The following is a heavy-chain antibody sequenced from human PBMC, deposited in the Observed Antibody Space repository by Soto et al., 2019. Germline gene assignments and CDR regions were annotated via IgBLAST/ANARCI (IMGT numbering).Heavy chain of an antibody. J-gene: IGHJ4*02. V-gene: IGHV3-21*04. CDR1: GFTFTNFG. Sequence: GGSQRLSCEVSGFTFTNFGINWVRQAPGKGLEWVSSVSKSDYTYYSESVKGRFTISRDNAKNSVSLQMNNLRAEDTAVYYCAREDSIIIPAVADVWGQGTQVTVSS. D-gene: IGHD3-10*01. CDR2: VSKSDYT. CDR3: AREDSIIIPAVADV.